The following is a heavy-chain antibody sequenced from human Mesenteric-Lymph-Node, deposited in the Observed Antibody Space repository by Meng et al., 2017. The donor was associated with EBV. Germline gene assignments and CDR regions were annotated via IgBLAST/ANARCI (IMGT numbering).Heavy chain of an antibody. CDR3: AREGDWTTFDY. CDR1: GYTYTSYG. V-gene: IGHV1-18*01. Sequence: HLVESGVEVKKPGALVKVSCKASGYTYTSYGIIWVRQAPGQGLEWVGWISAYNGNTNYAQKVQGRVTMTTDTSTTTAYMELRRLRSDDTAVYYCAREGDWTTFDYWGQGTLVTVSS. CDR2: ISAYNGNT. J-gene: IGHJ4*02. D-gene: IGHD3/OR15-3a*01.